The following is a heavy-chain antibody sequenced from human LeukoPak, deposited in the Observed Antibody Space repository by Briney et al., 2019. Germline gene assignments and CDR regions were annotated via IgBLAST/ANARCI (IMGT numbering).Heavy chain of an antibody. V-gene: IGHV3-7*01. CDR1: GFTFSSYW. Sequence: GGSLRLSCAASGFTFSSYWMSWVRQAPGKGLEWVANIKQDGSEKYYVDSVKGRFTISRDNAKNSLYLQMNSLRAEDTAVYYCARGNLEWLSITGFDPWGQGTLVTVSS. CDR3: ARGNLEWLSITGFDP. CDR2: IKQDGSEK. J-gene: IGHJ5*02. D-gene: IGHD3-3*01.